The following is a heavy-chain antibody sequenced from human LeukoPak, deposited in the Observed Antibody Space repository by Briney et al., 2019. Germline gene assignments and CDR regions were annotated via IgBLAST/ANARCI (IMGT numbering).Heavy chain of an antibody. J-gene: IGHJ2*01. CDR3: ASNNDNYGGNPDYWYFDL. V-gene: IGHV4-59*08. CDR2: IYYSGST. D-gene: IGHD4-17*01. Sequence: KSSETLSLTCTVSGGSISSYYWSWIRQPPGKGLEWIGYIYYSGSTNYNSSLKSRVTISVDTSKNQFSLKLSSVTAADTAVYYCASNNDNYGGNPDYWYFDLWGRGTLVTVSS. CDR1: GGSISSYY.